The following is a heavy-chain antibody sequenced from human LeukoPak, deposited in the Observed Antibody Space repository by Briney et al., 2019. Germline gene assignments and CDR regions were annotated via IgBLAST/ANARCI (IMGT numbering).Heavy chain of an antibody. CDR3: ARRLNYYYGLDV. CDR2: IYPGDSDT. CDR1: GYSFTNYW. D-gene: IGHD3-16*01. V-gene: IGHV5-51*01. J-gene: IGHJ6*02. Sequence: GESLKISCQGSGYSFTNYWIGWVRPVPGKGLELMGIIYPGDSDTRYSPSFQGQVTISADKSISTAYLQWSGLKASDTAMYYCARRLNYYYGLDVWGQGTTVTVSS.